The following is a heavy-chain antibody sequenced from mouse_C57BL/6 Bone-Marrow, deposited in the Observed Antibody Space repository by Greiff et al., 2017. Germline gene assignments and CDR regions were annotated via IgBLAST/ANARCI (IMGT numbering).Heavy chain of an antibody. Sequence: EVKLVESGGGLVQPGGSLKLSCAASGFTFSDYYMYWVRQTPEKRLEWVAYISNGGGSTYYPDTVKGRFTISRDNAKNTLYLQMSRLKSEDTAMYYCAREDYYGSSIRFAYWGQGTLVTVSA. J-gene: IGHJ3*01. CDR1: GFTFSDYY. V-gene: IGHV5-12*01. CDR3: AREDYYGSSIRFAY. CDR2: ISNGGGST. D-gene: IGHD1-1*01.